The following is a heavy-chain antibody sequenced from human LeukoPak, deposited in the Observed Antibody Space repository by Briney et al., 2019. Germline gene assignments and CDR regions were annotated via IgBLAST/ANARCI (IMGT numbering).Heavy chain of an antibody. Sequence: GRSLRLSCVAAGFTFSSYGMHWVRQAPGKGLEWGAVISYDGSNKYYEDSVKGRFTISRDNSKNTLYLQMNRLRAEDTAVYYCAKGYCSGGSCYSVGDFDYWGQGTLVTVSS. CDR2: ISYDGSNK. J-gene: IGHJ4*02. V-gene: IGHV3-30*18. D-gene: IGHD2-15*01. CDR3: AKGYCSGGSCYSVGDFDY. CDR1: GFTFSSYG.